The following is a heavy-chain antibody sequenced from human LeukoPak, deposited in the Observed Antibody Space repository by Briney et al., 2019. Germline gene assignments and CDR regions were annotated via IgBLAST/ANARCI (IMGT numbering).Heavy chain of an antibody. CDR2: IGSSGSTI. CDR1: GFTFSTYE. V-gene: IGHV3-48*03. J-gene: IGHJ6*03. D-gene: IGHD5-18*01. CDR3: TTPRSSAMVGYGYYYYYMDV. Sequence: GGSLRLSCEASGFTFSTYEMNWVRQTPGKGLEWVSCIGSSGSTIYYADSVKGRFTISRDNGKNSLYLHMNSLRAEDTAVYYCTTPRSSAMVGYGYYYYYMDVWGKGTTVTISS.